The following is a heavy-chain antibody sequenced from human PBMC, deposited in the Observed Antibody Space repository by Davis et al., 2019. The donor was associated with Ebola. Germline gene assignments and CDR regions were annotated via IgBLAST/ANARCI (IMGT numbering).Heavy chain of an antibody. J-gene: IGHJ4*02. V-gene: IGHV3-74*01. CDR1: GFTFSSYW. CDR3: ARGGLPLWLVY. Sequence: GESLKISCAASGFTFSSYWMHWVRQAPGKGLVWVSRINSDGSSTSYADSVKGRFTISRDNAKNTLYLQMNSLRAEGTAVYYCARGGLPLWLVYWGQGTLVTVSS. D-gene: IGHD2-15*01. CDR2: INSDGSST.